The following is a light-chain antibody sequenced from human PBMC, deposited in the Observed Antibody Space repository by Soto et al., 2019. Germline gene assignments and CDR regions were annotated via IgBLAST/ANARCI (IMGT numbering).Light chain of an antibody. V-gene: IGKV1-5*03. J-gene: IGKJ1*01. Sequence: DIQMTLSPSTLSASVGDRVTITCRASQSIGGWLAWYQQKPGKAPKLLIYEASVLQNGVPSRFSGSGSGTGFTLAIDSLQPDDFATYFCQEHNSYIPTFGPGTKV. CDR2: EAS. CDR1: QSIGGW. CDR3: QEHNSYIPT.